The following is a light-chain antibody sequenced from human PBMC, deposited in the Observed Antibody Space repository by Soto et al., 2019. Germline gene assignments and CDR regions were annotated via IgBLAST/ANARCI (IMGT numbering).Light chain of an antibody. V-gene: IGKV3-20*01. CDR1: QSVSSSY. J-gene: IGKJ1*01. Sequence: EIVLTQSPGTLSLSPGERATLSCRASQSVSSSYLAWYQQKPGQAPRLLIYGASSRATGIPDRFSGSGSGTDFTLTISRLEPEDFEVYYCQQYGSSPVTFGQGTKVEIK. CDR2: GAS. CDR3: QQYGSSPVT.